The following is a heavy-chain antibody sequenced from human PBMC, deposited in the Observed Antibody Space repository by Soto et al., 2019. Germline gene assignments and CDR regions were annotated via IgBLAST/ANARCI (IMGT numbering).Heavy chain of an antibody. J-gene: IGHJ6*02. CDR3: ARTEYGGYDYYYGMDV. V-gene: IGHV1-69*01. CDR1: GGTFSSYA. CDR2: IIPIFGTA. Sequence: QXQLVQSGAEVKKPGSSVKVSCKASGGTFSSYAISWVRQAPGQGLEXMGGIIPIFGTANYAQKFQGRVTITADESTSTAYMELSSLRSEDTAVYYCARTEYGGYDYYYGMDVWGQGTTVTVSS. D-gene: IGHD5-12*01.